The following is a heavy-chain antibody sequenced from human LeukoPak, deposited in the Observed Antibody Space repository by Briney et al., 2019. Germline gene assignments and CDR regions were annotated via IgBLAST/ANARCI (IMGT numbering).Heavy chain of an antibody. Sequence: GASVKVSCKASGYTFTSYGISWVRQAPGQGLEWMGWISAYNGNTNYAQMLQGRVTMTTDTSTSTAYMELRSLRSDDTAVYYCARDSAGTSFGYSDYYYYGMDVWGQGTTVTVSS. CDR3: ARDSAGTSFGYSDYYYYGMDV. J-gene: IGHJ6*02. D-gene: IGHD6-13*01. CDR1: GYTFTSYG. CDR2: ISAYNGNT. V-gene: IGHV1-18*01.